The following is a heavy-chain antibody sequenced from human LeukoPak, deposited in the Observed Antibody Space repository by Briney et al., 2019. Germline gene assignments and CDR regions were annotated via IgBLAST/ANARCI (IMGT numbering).Heavy chain of an antibody. Sequence: ASVKVSCKASGYTFSIYGITWVRQAPGQGLEWMGWISAHTGKSDYAQKFQNRVTMTADTATSTAYMELRSLGSDDTAVYYCARDGKGRFDFREYDYWGQGTLVTVSS. CDR3: ARDGKGRFDFREYDY. D-gene: IGHD3-3*01. CDR2: ISAHTGKS. CDR1: GYTFSIYG. V-gene: IGHV1-18*01. J-gene: IGHJ4*02.